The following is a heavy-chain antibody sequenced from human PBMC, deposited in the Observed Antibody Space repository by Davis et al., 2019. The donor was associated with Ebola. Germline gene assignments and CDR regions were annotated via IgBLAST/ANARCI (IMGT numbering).Heavy chain of an antibody. J-gene: IGHJ4*02. CDR3: ASEDTAMAYFDY. Sequence: GESLKISCAASGFTFSSYWMSWVRQAPGKGLEWVANIKQDGSEKYYVDSVKGRFTISRDNSRNILYLQTNSLRPEDTAVYYCASEDTAMAYFDYWGQGTLVTVSS. CDR2: IKQDGSEK. V-gene: IGHV3-7*01. CDR1: GFTFSSYW. D-gene: IGHD5-18*01.